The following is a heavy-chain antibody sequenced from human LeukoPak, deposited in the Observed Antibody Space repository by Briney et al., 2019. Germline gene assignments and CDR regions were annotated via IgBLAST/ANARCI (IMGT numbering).Heavy chain of an antibody. V-gene: IGHV1-18*01. CDR1: GYTFTSYG. Sequence: ASVKVSCKASGYTFTSYGSSWVRQAPGQGLEWMGWINAYNGNTNNAQKLQSRATMTTDTSTSTAYMELSSLRSEDTAVYYCAGSGVLRYFDWLRVDYWGQGTLVTVSS. D-gene: IGHD3-9*01. J-gene: IGHJ4*02. CDR2: INAYNGNT. CDR3: AGSGVLRYFDWLRVDY.